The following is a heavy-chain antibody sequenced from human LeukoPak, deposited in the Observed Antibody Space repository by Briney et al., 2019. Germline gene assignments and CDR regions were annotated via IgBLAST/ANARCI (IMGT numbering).Heavy chain of an antibody. J-gene: IGHJ5*02. CDR1: GGSTSGYR. Sequence: SETLSLTCTVSGGSTSGYRWTWIRQPPGKGLEWIGYIYNSGSTTYNPSLKSRVTMSVDTSKNQFSLNLNSVTAADTAVYYCARLASWGDSSGWNNWFDPWGQGTLVTVSS. D-gene: IGHD6-19*01. CDR3: ARLASWGDSSGWNNWFDP. V-gene: IGHV4-59*12. CDR2: IYNSGST.